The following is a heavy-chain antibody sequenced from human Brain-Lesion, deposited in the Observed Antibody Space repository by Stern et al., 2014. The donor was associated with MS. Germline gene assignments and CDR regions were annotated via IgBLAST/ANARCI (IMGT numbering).Heavy chain of an antibody. CDR3: AKDRQYLTYFFDH. V-gene: IGHV3-30*18. CDR2: VSYDGSNK. D-gene: IGHD2/OR15-2a*01. CDR1: GFTFSSCA. Sequence: VQLEESGGGVVQPGRPLRLSCVASGFTFSSCAMHWVRQAPGKGLEWVAGVSYDGSNKYYADSVKGRFTISRDNSQNTLYMQMSSLRPEDTAVYYCAKDRQYLTYFFDHWGQGSLVTVSS. J-gene: IGHJ5*02.